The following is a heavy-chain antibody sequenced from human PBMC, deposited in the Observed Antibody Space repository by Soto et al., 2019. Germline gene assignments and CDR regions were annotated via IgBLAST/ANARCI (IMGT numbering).Heavy chain of an antibody. D-gene: IGHD5-18*01. CDR2: IYPGDSDT. CDR1: GNSFNNW. V-gene: IGHV5-51*01. CDR3: VRRSGYSYGCYFDY. J-gene: IGHJ4*02. Sequence: PGESLKISCKGLGNSFNNWIGWVRQMPGKGLEWVGIIYPGDSDTRYSPSFQGQVTISADKSISTAYLQWSSLKPSDTAMYYCVRRSGYSYGCYFDYWGQVWLVTVS.